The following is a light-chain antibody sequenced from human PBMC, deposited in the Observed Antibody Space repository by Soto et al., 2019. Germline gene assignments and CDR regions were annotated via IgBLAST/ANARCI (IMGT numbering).Light chain of an antibody. CDR2: GAS. CDR3: QQYGSSAWT. CDR1: QSVSSSY. J-gene: IGKJ1*01. V-gene: IGKV3-20*01. Sequence: EIVLTQSPGTLSLSPGERATLSCRASQSVSSSYLAWYQQKPGQAPRLLIYGASSRATGIPDRFSGSGSGIDLYPTVRRLQAADFPVHYCQQYGSSAWTFAQGTKVEIK.